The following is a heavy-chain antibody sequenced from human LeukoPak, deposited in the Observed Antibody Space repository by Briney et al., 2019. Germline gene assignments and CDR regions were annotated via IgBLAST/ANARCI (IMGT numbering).Heavy chain of an antibody. Sequence: ASVKVSCKASGYTFTSYGISWVRQAPGQGLEWMGWISAYNGNTNYAQKLQGRVTMTTGTSTSTAYMELRSLRSDDTAVYYCARVRGGRSGSYFDYWGQGTLVTVSS. CDR2: ISAYNGNT. J-gene: IGHJ4*02. CDR3: ARVRGGRSGSYFDY. D-gene: IGHD1-26*01. V-gene: IGHV1-18*01. CDR1: GYTFTSYG.